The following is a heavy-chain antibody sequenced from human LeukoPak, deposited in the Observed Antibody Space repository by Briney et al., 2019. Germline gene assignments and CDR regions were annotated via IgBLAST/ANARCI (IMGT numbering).Heavy chain of an antibody. CDR3: ARDREYYDILTGYKVSHYFDY. CDR1: GFTFNNYA. D-gene: IGHD3-9*01. Sequence: PGGSLRLSCAASGFTFNNYAMHWVRQAPGKGLESVAIISYDGSNKYYADSVKGRFTISRDNSKNTLFLQMNSLRAEDTAVYYCARDREYYDILTGYKVSHYFDYWGQGTLVTVSS. J-gene: IGHJ4*02. V-gene: IGHV3-30*04. CDR2: ISYDGSNK.